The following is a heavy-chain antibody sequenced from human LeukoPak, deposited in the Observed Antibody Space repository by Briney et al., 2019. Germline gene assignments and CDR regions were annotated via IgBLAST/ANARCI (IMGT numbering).Heavy chain of an antibody. CDR3: ASGAAAGTNDY. J-gene: IGHJ4*02. CDR2: IYYSGST. Sequence: SETLSLTCTVSGGSVSSGSYYWSWIRQPPGKRLEWIGYIYYSGSTNYNPSLKSRVTISVDTSKNQFSLKLSSVTAAVTAVYYCASGAAAGTNDYWGQGTLVTVSS. CDR1: GGSVSSGSYY. V-gene: IGHV4-61*01. D-gene: IGHD6-13*01.